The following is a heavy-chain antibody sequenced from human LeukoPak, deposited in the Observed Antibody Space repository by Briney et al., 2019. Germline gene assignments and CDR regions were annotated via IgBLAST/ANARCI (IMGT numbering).Heavy chain of an antibody. CDR2: ISAYNGNT. CDR3: ARSRGYYYDSSGYPFDY. D-gene: IGHD3-22*01. V-gene: IGHV1-18*01. Sequence: GASVKVSCKVSGYTLTELSMHWVRQAPGQGLEWMGWISAYNGNTNYAQKLQGRVTMTTDTSTSTAYMELRSLRSDDTAVYYCARSRGYYYDSSGYPFDYWGQGTLVTVSS. J-gene: IGHJ4*02. CDR1: GYTLTELS.